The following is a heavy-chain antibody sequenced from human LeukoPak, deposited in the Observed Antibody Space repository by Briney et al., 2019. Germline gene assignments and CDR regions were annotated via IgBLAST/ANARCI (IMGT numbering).Heavy chain of an antibody. V-gene: IGHV1-46*01. CDR2: INPTGGST. CDR3: ARDNSVGDNAWWFDP. CDR1: GYTFTICY. Sequence: VASVNVSCKASGYTFTICYMHWVGQAPGQGGEGMGLINPTGGSTGYAQKFQGRVTMTRDMSTSTDYMELSSLRSEDTAIYYCARDNSVGDNAWWFDPWGQGTLVTVSS. J-gene: IGHJ5*02. D-gene: IGHD1-26*01.